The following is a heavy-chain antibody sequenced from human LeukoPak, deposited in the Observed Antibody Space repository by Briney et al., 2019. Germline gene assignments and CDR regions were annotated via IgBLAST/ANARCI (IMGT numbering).Heavy chain of an antibody. CDR3: ARSNSPPTVTTYPYPFDY. Sequence: ASVKVSFKASGYTFTGYYMHWVRQAPGQGLEWMGWINPNSGGTNYAQKFQGRVTMTRDTSISTAHMELSRLRSDDTAVYYCARSNSPPTVTTYPYPFDYWGQGTLVTVSS. D-gene: IGHD4-17*01. CDR2: INPNSGGT. CDR1: GYTFTGYY. J-gene: IGHJ4*02. V-gene: IGHV1-2*02.